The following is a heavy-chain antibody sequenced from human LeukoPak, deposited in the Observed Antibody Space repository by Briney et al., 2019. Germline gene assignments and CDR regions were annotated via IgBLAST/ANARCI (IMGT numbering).Heavy chain of an antibody. V-gene: IGHV3-21*01. J-gene: IGHJ4*02. Sequence: GGSLRLSCAASGFTFSSYSMNWVRQAPGKGLEWVSSVSSSSSYIYYADSVKGRFTISRDNAKNSLYLQMNSLRAEDTAVYYCARVGCSGGSCRFGNYFDYWGQGTLVTVSS. D-gene: IGHD2-15*01. CDR3: ARVGCSGGSCRFGNYFDY. CDR1: GFTFSSYS. CDR2: VSSSSSYI.